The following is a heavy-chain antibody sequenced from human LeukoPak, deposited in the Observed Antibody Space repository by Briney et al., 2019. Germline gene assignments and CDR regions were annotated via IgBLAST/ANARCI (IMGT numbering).Heavy chain of an antibody. CDR3: ASSDFDWPDYGMDV. CDR2: ISSNGGST. D-gene: IGHD3-9*01. J-gene: IGHJ6*02. Sequence: GGSLRLSCTASGFTFSSYAMHWVRQAPGKGLEYVSAISSNGGSTYYANSVKGRFTISRDNSKNTLYLQMGSLRAEDMAVYYCASSDFDWPDYGMDVWGQGTTVTVSS. CDR1: GFTFSSYA. V-gene: IGHV3-64*01.